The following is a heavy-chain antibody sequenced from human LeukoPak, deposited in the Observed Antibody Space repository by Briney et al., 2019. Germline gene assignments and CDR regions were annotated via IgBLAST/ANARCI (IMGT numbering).Heavy chain of an antibody. CDR3: AKDNPHDY. CDR1: GFTFSNYG. V-gene: IGHV3-30*02. Sequence: TGGSLRLSCGASGFTFSNYGMLWVRQAPGKGLEWVAFIRYDGNNLLYADSVKGRFTISRDNSKNTLYLHIKSLRAEDTAVYYCAKDNPHDYWGQGTLVIVSS. CDR2: IRYDGNNL. D-gene: IGHD1-14*01. J-gene: IGHJ4*02.